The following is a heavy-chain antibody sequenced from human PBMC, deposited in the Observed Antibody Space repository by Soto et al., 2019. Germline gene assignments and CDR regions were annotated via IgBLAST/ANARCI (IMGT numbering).Heavy chain of an antibody. CDR2: ISYDGSNK. J-gene: IGHJ4*02. CDR3: EREGRWHHFDY. V-gene: IGHV3-30-3*01. Sequence: GGSLRLSCAASGFTFSSYAMHWVRQAPGKGLEWVAVISYDGSNKYYADSVKGRFTISRDNSKNTMYLQMNSLRAEDTAVYYCEREGRWHHFDYWGEGTMVTV. CDR1: GFTFSSYA.